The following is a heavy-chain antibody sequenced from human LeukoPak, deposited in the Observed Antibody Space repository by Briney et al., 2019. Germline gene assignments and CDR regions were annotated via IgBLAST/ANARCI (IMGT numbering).Heavy chain of an antibody. CDR1: GFTVSSNY. V-gene: IGHV4-59*02. CDR2: IYYSGTT. Sequence: PGGSLRLSCAASGFTVSSNYMSWVRQPPGKALEWIGNIYYSGTTYYNPSLKSRVTISVDTSKNQFSLKLSSVTAADTAVYYCAREKALDIWGQGTMVTVSS. CDR3: AREKALDI. J-gene: IGHJ3*02.